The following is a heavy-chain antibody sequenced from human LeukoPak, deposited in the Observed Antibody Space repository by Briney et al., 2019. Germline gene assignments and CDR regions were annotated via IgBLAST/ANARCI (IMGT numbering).Heavy chain of an antibody. J-gene: IGHJ6*02. CDR1: GGSISSGGYY. CDR2: IYYSGST. Sequence: TLSLTCTVSGGSISSGGYYWSWIRQHPGKGLEWIGYIYYSGSTYYNPSLKSRVTISVDTSKNQFSLKLSSVTAADTAVYYCARGMPRYYYYGMDVWGQGTTVTVSS. V-gene: IGHV4-31*03. CDR3: ARGMPRYYYYGMDV. D-gene: IGHD2-2*01.